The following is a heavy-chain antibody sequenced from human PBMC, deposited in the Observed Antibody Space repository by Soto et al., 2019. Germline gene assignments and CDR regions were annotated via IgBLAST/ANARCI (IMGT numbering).Heavy chain of an antibody. CDR3: ARGVGRSRLFWYFDL. CDR1: GFMFNTYE. V-gene: IGHV3-48*03. J-gene: IGHJ2*01. D-gene: IGHD1-26*01. CDR2: IAASDETI. Sequence: GGSLRLSCTASGFMFNTYEMNWVRQAPGKGLEWVSYIAASDETIFYADSVKGRFTISRDNAKNSVFLQMNSLRADDSAVYYCARGVGRSRLFWYFDLWGRGTRLTV.